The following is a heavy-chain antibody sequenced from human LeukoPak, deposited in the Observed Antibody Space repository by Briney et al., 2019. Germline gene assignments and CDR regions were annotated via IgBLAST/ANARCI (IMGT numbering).Heavy chain of an antibody. J-gene: IGHJ4*02. CDR2: ISFDGTNK. V-gene: IGHV3-30*18. D-gene: IGHD3-22*01. Sequence: GGSLRLSCAASGFTFSGYGMHWVRQAPGKGLEWVAFISFDGTNKYYTDAVKGRFTISRHNSKSTLYLQMTSLRPEDSAVSYCAKDLDRYYATSGAPSPQDSWDQGTLVTVSS. CDR1: GFTFSGYG. CDR3: AKDLDRYYATSGAPSPQDS.